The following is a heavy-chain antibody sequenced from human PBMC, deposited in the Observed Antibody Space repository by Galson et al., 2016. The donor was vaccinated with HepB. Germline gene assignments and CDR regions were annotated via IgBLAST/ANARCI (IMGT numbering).Heavy chain of an antibody. J-gene: IGHJ6*02. Sequence: SLRLSCAASGFTFRSYAMSLVRQAPGKGRAWVSTISSSGGSTYLADSVNGRFTISSDNSKNTLYLQMNSLRAEDTAVHYCAKVLGAGYCGGSSCAMDVWGQGTTVTVSS. CDR3: AKVLGAGYCGGSSCAMDV. V-gene: IGHV3-23*01. D-gene: IGHD2-15*01. CDR1: GFTFRSYA. CDR2: ISSSGGST.